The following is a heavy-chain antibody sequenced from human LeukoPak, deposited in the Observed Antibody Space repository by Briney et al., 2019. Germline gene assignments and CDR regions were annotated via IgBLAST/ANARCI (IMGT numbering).Heavy chain of an antibody. Sequence: SETLSLTCAVYGGSFSGYYWSWIRQPPGKGLEWIGEINHSGSTYYNPSLKSRVTISVDRSKNQFSLKLSSVTAADTAVYYCARDSGGYYGMDVWGQGTTVTVSS. CDR2: INHSGST. V-gene: IGHV4-34*01. D-gene: IGHD3-10*01. CDR1: GGSFSGYY. CDR3: ARDSGGYYGMDV. J-gene: IGHJ6*02.